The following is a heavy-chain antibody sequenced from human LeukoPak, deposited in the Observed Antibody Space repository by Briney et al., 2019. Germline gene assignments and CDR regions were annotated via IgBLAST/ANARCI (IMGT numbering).Heavy chain of an antibody. CDR1: GYTFTSYG. CDR2: ISAYNGNT. D-gene: IGHD2-15*01. V-gene: IGHV1-18*01. J-gene: IGHJ5*02. Sequence: ASVKVSCKASGYTFTSYGISWVRQAPGQGLEWMGWISAYNGNTNYAQKLQGRVTMTTDTSTSTACMELRSLRSDDTAVYYCARGMPPTDIVVVVAATHGGVDWFDPWGQGTLVTVSS. CDR3: ARGMPPTDIVVVVAATHGGVDWFDP.